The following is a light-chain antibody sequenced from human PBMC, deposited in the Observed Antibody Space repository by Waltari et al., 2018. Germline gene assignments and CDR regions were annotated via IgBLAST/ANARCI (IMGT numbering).Light chain of an antibody. CDR3: SSYTSSSTVV. CDR2: EVS. V-gene: IGLV2-14*01. CDR1: RSGVGGSNH. J-gene: IGLJ2*01. Sequence: QSALTQPASVSGSPGQSITISCPGTRSGVGGSNHASWYQPHPGKAPKRKIYEVSNRPSGVSNRFSGSKSGNTASLTISGLQAEDEADYYCSSYTSSSTVVFGGGTKLTVL.